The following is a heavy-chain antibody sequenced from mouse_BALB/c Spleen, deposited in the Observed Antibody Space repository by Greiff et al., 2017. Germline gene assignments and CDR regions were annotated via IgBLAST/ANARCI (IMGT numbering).Heavy chain of an antibody. CDR2: ISSGGST. D-gene: IGHD1-2*01. V-gene: IGHV5-6-5*01. Sequence: EVKVVESGGGLVKPGGSLKLSCAASGFTFSSYAMSWVRQTPEKRLEWVASISSGGSTYYPDSVKGRFTISRDNARNILYLQMSSLRSEDTAMYYCARGLHYYGSWFAYWGQGTLVTVSA. J-gene: IGHJ3*01. CDR3: ARGLHYYGSWFAY. CDR1: GFTFSSYA.